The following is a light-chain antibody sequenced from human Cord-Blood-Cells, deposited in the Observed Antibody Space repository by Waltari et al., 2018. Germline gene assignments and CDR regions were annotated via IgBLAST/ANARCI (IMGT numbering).Light chain of an antibody. CDR1: QDISNY. Sequence: DIHITQSPSSLSASVGDRVTITSQASQDISNYLNWYQQKPGKAPTLLIYDASNLETGVRSRIRGSGSGTDLAFPICSLQPKVIAAYYGQQYDNLPWTFGKGTKGEIE. CDR2: DAS. CDR3: QQYDNLPWT. J-gene: IGKJ1*01. V-gene: IGKV1-33*01.